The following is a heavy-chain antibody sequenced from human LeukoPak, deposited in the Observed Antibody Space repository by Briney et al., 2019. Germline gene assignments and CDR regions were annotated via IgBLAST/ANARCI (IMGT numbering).Heavy chain of an antibody. V-gene: IGHV3-23*01. CDR2: LSRSGGST. Sequence: GGSLRLSCAASGFTFSNYGMSWVRQAPGKGLEWVSSLSRSGGSTYYADSVKGRFTISRDNSKNTLYLQMNSLRAEDTAVYYCANLYGPLNHWGQGTLVTVSS. J-gene: IGHJ5*02. CDR3: ANLYGPLNH. CDR1: GFTFSNYG. D-gene: IGHD2-8*01.